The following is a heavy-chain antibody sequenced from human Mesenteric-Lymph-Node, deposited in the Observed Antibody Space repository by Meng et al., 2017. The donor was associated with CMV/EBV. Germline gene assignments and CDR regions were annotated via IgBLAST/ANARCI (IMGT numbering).Heavy chain of an antibody. V-gene: IGHV4-34*01. CDR3: ARGIRSGSYYSI. Sequence: LTCAGYGGSFSGYCWYWSRQPPGKGLEWIGEIDHSGGTNYYPSLKRRVTVSIDTSKNQFSLKLNSVTAADTAVYYCARGIRSGSYYSIWGQGTLVTVSS. D-gene: IGHD3-10*01. CDR2: IDHSGGT. CDR1: GGSFSGYC. J-gene: IGHJ4*02.